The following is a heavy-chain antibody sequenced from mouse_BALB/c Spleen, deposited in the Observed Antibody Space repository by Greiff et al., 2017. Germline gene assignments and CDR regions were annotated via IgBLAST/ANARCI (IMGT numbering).Heavy chain of an antibody. CDR1: GISITTGNYR. Sequence: EVQLQESGPGLVKPSQTVSLTCTVTGISITTGNYRWSWIRQFPGNKLEWIGYIYYSGTITYNPSLTSRTTITRDTSKNQFFLEMNSLTAEDTATYYCARGGNYYNFDVWGAGTTVTVSS. J-gene: IGHJ1*01. V-gene: IGHV3-5*02. D-gene: IGHD2-12*01. CDR3: ARGGNYYNFDV. CDR2: IYYSGTI.